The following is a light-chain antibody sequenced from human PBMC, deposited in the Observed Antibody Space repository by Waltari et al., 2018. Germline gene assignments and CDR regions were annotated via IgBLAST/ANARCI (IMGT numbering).Light chain of an antibody. V-gene: IGKV3-20*01. Sequence: SCGASQSVSKYLAWYQQKPGQAPRLLIYDASTRATGIPDRFSATGWGTDFSLSISRLEPEDFAVYYCQKYGTLPATFGQGTKVQMK. CDR3: QKYGTLPAT. CDR1: QSVSKY. J-gene: IGKJ1*01. CDR2: DAS.